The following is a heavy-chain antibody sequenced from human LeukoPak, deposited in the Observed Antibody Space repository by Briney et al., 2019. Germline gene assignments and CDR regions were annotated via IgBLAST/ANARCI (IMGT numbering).Heavy chain of an antibody. CDR2: IWNDGSNK. D-gene: IGHD4-11*01. J-gene: IGHJ5*01. Sequence: GGSLRLSCATSGFTFSHYGMHWVRQAPGKGLEWVAVIWNDGSNKYYGDSVKGRFTISRDNPQNTLYLQMNSLRVEDTAVYYCAKDAQRGFDYSNSLESWGQGTLVTVSS. V-gene: IGHV3-33*06. CDR3: AKDAQRGFDYSNSLES. CDR1: GFTFSHYG.